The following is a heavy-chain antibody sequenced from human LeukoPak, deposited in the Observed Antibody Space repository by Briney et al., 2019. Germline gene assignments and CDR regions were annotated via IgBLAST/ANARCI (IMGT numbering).Heavy chain of an antibody. CDR3: ARDLRMWISEDGPPIAVAGLFKVSYYYYGMDV. CDR2: INPNSGGT. J-gene: IGHJ6*02. V-gene: IGHV1-2*02. Sequence: ASVKVSCKASGYTFTGYYLHWVRQAPGQGLEWMGWINPNSGGTNYAQKFQGRVTMTRDTSISTAYMELSRLRSDDTAVYYCARDLRMWISEDGPPIAVAGLFKVSYYYYGMDVWGQGTTVTVSS. D-gene: IGHD6-19*01. CDR1: GYTFTGYY.